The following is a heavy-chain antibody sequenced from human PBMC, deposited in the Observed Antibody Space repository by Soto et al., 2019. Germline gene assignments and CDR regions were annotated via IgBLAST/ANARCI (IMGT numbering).Heavy chain of an antibody. CDR3: ARESGSYSAFDI. Sequence: QVQLVESGGGVVQPGRSLRLSCAASGFTFSSYAMHCVRQAPGKGLEWVAVISYDGSNKYYADSVKGRFTISRDNSKNTLYLQMNSLRAEDTAVYYCARESGSYSAFDIWGQATMVTVSS. J-gene: IGHJ3*02. D-gene: IGHD1-26*01. V-gene: IGHV3-30-3*01. CDR1: GFTFSSYA. CDR2: ISYDGSNK.